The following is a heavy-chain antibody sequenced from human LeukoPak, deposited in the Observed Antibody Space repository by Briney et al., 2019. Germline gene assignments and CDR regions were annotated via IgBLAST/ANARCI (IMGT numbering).Heavy chain of an antibody. D-gene: IGHD3-3*01. CDR2: ISSSSSYI. CDR1: GFTFSSYS. Sequence: TGGSLRLSCAASGFTFSSYSMNWVRQAPGKGLEWVSSISSSSSYIYYADSVKGRFTIARDNAKTSLYLQMNSLRAEDTAVYYCARGDDFWSGTLRFDPWGQGTLVTVSS. J-gene: IGHJ5*02. CDR3: ARGDDFWSGTLRFDP. V-gene: IGHV3-21*01.